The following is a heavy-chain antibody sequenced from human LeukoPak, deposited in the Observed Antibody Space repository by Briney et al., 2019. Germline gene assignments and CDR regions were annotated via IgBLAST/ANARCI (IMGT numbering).Heavy chain of an antibody. D-gene: IGHD3-10*01. CDR2: ISGSGGST. CDR3: AKGRGYYGSGSLTDY. V-gene: IGHV3-23*01. J-gene: IGHJ4*02. Sequence: GGSLRLSCAASGFTFSSYAMSWVRQAPGKGLEWVSAISGSGGSTYYADSVKGRFTISRDNSKNTLYLQMDSLRAEDTAVYYCAKGRGYYGSGSLTDYWGQGTLVTVSS. CDR1: GFTFSSYA.